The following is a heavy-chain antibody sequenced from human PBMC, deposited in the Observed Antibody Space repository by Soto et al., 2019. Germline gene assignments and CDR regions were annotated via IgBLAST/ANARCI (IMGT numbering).Heavy chain of an antibody. V-gene: IGHV3-30*18. Sequence: GGSLRLSCAASGFTFSSYGMHWVRQAPGKGLEWVAVISYDGSNKYYADSVKGRFTISRDNSKNTLYLQMNSLRAEDTAVYYCAKDSATAMAPNNWFDPWGQGTLVTVSS. J-gene: IGHJ5*02. D-gene: IGHD5-18*01. CDR1: GFTFSSYG. CDR2: ISYDGSNK. CDR3: AKDSATAMAPNNWFDP.